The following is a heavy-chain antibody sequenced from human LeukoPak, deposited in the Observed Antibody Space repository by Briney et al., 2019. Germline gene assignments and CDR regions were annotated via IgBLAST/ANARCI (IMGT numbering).Heavy chain of an antibody. V-gene: IGHV3-23*01. J-gene: IGHJ4*02. CDR3: AKDRTTAARIFDY. CDR2: ISGSGGGTT. Sequence: GGSLSLSCAASGFTFSSYAMSWVRQAPGKGLEWVSGISGSGGGTTYYTDSVKGRFTISRANPKNTLYLQMNSLRVEDTAVYYCAKDRTTAARIFDYWGQGTRVTVSS. CDR1: GFTFSSYA. D-gene: IGHD6-6*01.